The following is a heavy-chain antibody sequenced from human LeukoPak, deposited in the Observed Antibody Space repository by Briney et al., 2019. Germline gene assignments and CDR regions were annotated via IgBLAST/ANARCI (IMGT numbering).Heavy chain of an antibody. CDR1: GFTFSSYN. D-gene: IGHD3-16*01. CDR3: AKGLRTGVGPYMGYHYYMDV. Sequence: GGSLRLSCAASGFTFSSYNMNWVRQAPGKGLEWVSYISSSRSAIYYADSVKGRFTISRDNAKNSLYLQMNSLRDEDTGVYYCAKGLRTGVGPYMGYHYYMDVWGKGATVTVSS. CDR2: ISSSRSAI. J-gene: IGHJ6*03. V-gene: IGHV3-48*02.